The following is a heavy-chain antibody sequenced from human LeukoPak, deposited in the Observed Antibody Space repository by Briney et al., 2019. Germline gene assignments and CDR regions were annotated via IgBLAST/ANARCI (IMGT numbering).Heavy chain of an antibody. CDR2: INPNSGGT. Sequence: GASVKVSCKASGHTFTNFAINWVRQAPGQGLEWMGRINPNSGGTNYAQKFQGRVTMTRDTSISTAYMELSRLRSDDTAVYYCARLSGGVGYWGQGTLVTVSS. D-gene: IGHD2-15*01. CDR3: ARLSGGVGY. J-gene: IGHJ4*02. V-gene: IGHV1-2*06. CDR1: GHTFTNFA.